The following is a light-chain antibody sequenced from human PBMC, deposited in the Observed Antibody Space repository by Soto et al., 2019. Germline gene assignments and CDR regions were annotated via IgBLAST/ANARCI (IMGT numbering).Light chain of an antibody. CDR2: DAS. V-gene: IGKV1-5*01. CDR1: QSISSW. CDR3: QQYNSYSPWT. Sequence: DIQMTQSPSTLSASVGDIVTITCRASQSISSWLAWYQQKPGKAPKLLIYDASSLESGVPSGFSGSGSGTEFTLTISSLQPDDFATYYCQQYNSYSPWTFGQGTKVDIK. J-gene: IGKJ1*01.